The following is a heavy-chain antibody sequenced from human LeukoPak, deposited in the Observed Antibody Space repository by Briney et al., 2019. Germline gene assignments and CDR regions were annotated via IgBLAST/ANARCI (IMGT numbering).Heavy chain of an antibody. CDR3: AMDGVSARLEK. V-gene: IGHV3-23*01. Sequence: GGSLRLSCAASGFTLSNSAMSCVRGSPGKGLEWVSALFGGTTFYADSVRGRFTISRDNSKNTLYLQMNSLTAEDTAVYYCAMDGVSARLEKWDQGAMVTVSS. J-gene: IGHJ4*02. D-gene: IGHD6-6*01. CDR2: LFGGTT. CDR1: GFTLSNSA.